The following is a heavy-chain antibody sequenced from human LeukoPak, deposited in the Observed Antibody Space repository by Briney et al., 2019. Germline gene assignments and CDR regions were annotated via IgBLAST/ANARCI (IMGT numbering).Heavy chain of an antibody. CDR2: ISGSGGST. Sequence: GGSLRLSCAASGFTVSSNYMSWVRQAPGKGLEWVSAISGSGGSTYYADSVKGRFTISRDNSKNTLYLQMNSLRAEDTAVYYCAKDAHPPGGPMMYYFDYWGQGTLVTVSS. V-gene: IGHV3-23*01. CDR3: AKDAHPPGGPMMYYFDY. J-gene: IGHJ4*02. CDR1: GFTVSSNY. D-gene: IGHD2-2*01.